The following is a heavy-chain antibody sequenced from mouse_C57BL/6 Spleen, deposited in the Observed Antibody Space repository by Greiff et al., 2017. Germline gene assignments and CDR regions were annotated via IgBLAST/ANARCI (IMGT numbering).Heavy chain of an antibody. CDR1: GFTFSSYA. J-gene: IGHJ3*01. Sequence: EVQRVESGGGLVKPGGSLKLSCAASGFTFSSYAMSWVRQTPEKRLEWVATISDGGSYTYYPDNVKGRFTISRDNAKNNLYLQMSHLKSEDTAMYYCARDGDDYDGWFAYWGQGTLVTVSA. V-gene: IGHV5-4*01. CDR2: ISDGGSYT. CDR3: ARDGDDYDGWFAY. D-gene: IGHD2-4*01.